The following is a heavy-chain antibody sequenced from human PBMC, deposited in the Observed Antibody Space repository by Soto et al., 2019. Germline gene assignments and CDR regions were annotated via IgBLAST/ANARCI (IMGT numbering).Heavy chain of an antibody. CDR3: ARDPPTPEYSSSWYESLRFDP. CDR1: GYTFTGYG. D-gene: IGHD6-13*01. CDR2: ISAYNGNT. J-gene: IGHJ5*02. V-gene: IGHV1-18*01. Sequence: ASVKVSCKASGYTFTGYGISWVRQAPGQGLEWMGWISAYNGNTNYAQKLQGRVTMTTDTSTSTAYMELRSLRSDDTAVYYCARDPPTPEYSSSWYESLRFDPWGQGTLVTVSS.